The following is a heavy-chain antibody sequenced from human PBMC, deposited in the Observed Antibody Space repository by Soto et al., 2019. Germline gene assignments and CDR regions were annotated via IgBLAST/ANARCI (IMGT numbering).Heavy chain of an antibody. CDR2: IHHSGST. D-gene: IGHD2-8*01. J-gene: IGHJ5*01. CDR1: GDSISSRNW. V-gene: IGHV4-4*02. Sequence: QVQLQESGPGLVKPSETLSLTCAVSGDSISSRNWWSWVRQTPGKGLESIGAIHHSGSTNYNPSLKSRVTLSVDKSKKELSLKLHSVSAADTSIYYWARRKPEMMYVVGCASWGQGTLVTVSS. CDR3: ARRKPEMMYVVGCAS.